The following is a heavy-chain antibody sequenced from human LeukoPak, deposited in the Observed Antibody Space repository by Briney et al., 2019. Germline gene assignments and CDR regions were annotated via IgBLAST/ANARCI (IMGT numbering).Heavy chain of an antibody. J-gene: IGHJ1*01. Sequence: GGSLRLSCAGSGFRFSTYGMHWVRQAPGKGLEWLGYVWFDGSNSDYVDPVKGRFTISRDNSKNTVFLQMNSLRAEDTAVYHCARFAGSDYTGSFGLWGQGTPVTDSS. D-gene: IGHD3-10*01. V-gene: IGHV3-33*01. CDR2: VWFDGSNS. CDR1: GFRFSTYG. CDR3: ARFAGSDYTGSFGL.